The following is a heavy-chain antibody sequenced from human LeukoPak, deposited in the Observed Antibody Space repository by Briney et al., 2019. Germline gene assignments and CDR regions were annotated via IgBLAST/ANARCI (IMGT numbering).Heavy chain of an antibody. V-gene: IGHV1-69*04. CDR3: ARALVRGVMFYYHYGMDV. J-gene: IGHJ6*02. CDR2: IIPIFGIA. CDR1: GGTFSSYA. D-gene: IGHD3-10*02. Sequence: SVKVSCKASGGTFSSYAISWVRQAPGQGLEWMGRIIPIFGIANYAQKFQGRVTITADKSTSTAYMELSSLRSEDTAVYYCARALVRGVMFYYHYGMDVWGQGTTVTVSS.